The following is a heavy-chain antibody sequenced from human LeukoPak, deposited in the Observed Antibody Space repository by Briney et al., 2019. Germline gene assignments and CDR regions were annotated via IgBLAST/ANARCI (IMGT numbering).Heavy chain of an antibody. CDR2: INTNTGNP. CDR1: GYTFTSYA. CDR3: ARGGGGSSTSCLDP. D-gene: IGHD2-2*01. J-gene: IGHJ5*02. Sequence: ASVKVSCKASGYTFTSYAMNWVRQAPGQGLEWMGWINTNTGNPTYAQGFTGRFDFSLDTSVSTAYLQISSLKAEDTAVYYCARGGGGSSTSCLDPWGQGTLVTVSS. V-gene: IGHV7-4-1*02.